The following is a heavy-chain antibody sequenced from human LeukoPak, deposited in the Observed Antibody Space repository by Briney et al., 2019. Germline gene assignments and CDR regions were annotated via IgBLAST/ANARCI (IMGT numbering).Heavy chain of an antibody. CDR1: GGSISSSSYY. CDR2: IYYSGST. V-gene: IGHV4-39*07. J-gene: IGHJ3*02. CDR3: ARDGRGDGYNQAFDI. Sequence: SETLSLTCTVSGGSISSSSYYWGWIRQPPGKGLEWIGSIYYSGSTYYNPSLKSRVTISVDTSKNQFSLKLSSVTAADTAVYYCARDGRGDGYNQAFDIWGQGTMVTVSS. D-gene: IGHD5-24*01.